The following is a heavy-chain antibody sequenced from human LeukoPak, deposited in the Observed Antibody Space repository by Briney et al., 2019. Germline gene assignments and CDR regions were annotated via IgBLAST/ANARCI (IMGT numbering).Heavy chain of an antibody. CDR3: ATRGYYDSSGYYPDYYYYGMDV. J-gene: IGHJ6*02. CDR1: GGSISNSSYY. V-gene: IGHV4-39*01. D-gene: IGHD3-22*01. CDR2: IYYSGST. Sequence: MPSETLSLTCTVSGGSISNSSYYWGWIRQPPGKGLEWIGSIYYSGSTYYNPSLKSRVTISVDTSKNQFSLKLSSVTAADTAVYYCATRGYYDSSGYYPDYYYYGMDVWGQGTTVTVSS.